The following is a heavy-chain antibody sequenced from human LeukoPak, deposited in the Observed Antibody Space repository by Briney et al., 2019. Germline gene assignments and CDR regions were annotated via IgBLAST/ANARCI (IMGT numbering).Heavy chain of an antibody. J-gene: IGHJ4*02. CDR2: INPNRGGT. Sequence: GASVKVSCKASGYTFTGYYMHWVRQAPGQGLEWMGWINPNRGGTNYAQKFQGRVTMIRDTSISTAYMELSRLRSDDTAVYYCARFPLGQWLGFDYWGQGTLVTVSS. D-gene: IGHD6-19*01. CDR1: GYTFTGYY. V-gene: IGHV1-2*02. CDR3: ARFPLGQWLGFDY.